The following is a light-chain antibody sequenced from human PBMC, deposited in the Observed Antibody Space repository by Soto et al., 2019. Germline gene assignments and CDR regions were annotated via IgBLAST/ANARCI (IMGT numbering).Light chain of an antibody. CDR2: DVN. J-gene: IGLJ1*01. CDR3: SSYTSSSTRV. Sequence: QSALTQPASVSGCPGQSITISCTGTSSDVGGYNYVSWYQQNPGKAPKLMIYDVNNRPSGVSYRFSGSKSGNTASLTISGLQAEDEADYYCSSYTSSSTRVFGTGTKVTVL. CDR1: SSDVGGYNY. V-gene: IGLV2-14*01.